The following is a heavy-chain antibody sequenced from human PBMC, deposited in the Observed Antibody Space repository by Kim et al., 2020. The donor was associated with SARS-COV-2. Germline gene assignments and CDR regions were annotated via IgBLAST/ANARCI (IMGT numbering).Heavy chain of an antibody. V-gene: IGHV4-59*11. CDR1: GSSFRTHH. CDR2: IYYTGTT. Sequence: SETLSLTCSVSGSSFRTHHWTWIRQPPGKGLEYIGYIYYTGTTNSNPSLKSRFTISLDTSKNQFSLKLISVTSTDTVIYYCARSGLFAEFVQDWCQGTLVPVST. D-gene: IGHD2-21*02. CDR3: ARSGLFAEFVQD. J-gene: IGHJ1*01.